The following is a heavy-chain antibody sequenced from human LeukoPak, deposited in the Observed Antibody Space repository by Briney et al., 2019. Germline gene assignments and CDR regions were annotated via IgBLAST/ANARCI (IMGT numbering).Heavy chain of an antibody. Sequence: GGSLRLSCAASGFTFSSYAMHGVRQAPAKGLEGVAVISYDGSNKYYADSVKGRFTISRDNSKNTLYLQMNSLRAEDTAVYYCARDVEMATITTSDYWGQGTLVTVSS. D-gene: IGHD5-24*01. J-gene: IGHJ4*02. CDR2: ISYDGSNK. V-gene: IGHV3-30*01. CDR3: ARDVEMATITTSDY. CDR1: GFTFSSYA.